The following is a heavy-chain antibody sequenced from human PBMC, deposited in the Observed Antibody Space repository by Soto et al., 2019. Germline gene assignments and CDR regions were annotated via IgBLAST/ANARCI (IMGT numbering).Heavy chain of an antibody. Sequence: SVKVSCKASGGTFSSYAISWVRQAPGQGLEWMGGIIPIFGTANYAQKFQGRVTITADESTSTAYMELSSLRSEDTAVYYCATCTVGAQQYPSYGLDVWGQGTTVTVSS. CDR2: IIPIFGTA. CDR3: ATCTVGAQQYPSYGLDV. CDR1: GGTFSSYA. V-gene: IGHV1-69*13. J-gene: IGHJ6*02. D-gene: IGHD1-26*01.